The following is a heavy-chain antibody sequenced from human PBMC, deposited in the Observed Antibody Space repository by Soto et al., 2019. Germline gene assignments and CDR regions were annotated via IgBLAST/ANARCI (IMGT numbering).Heavy chain of an antibody. V-gene: IGHV3-21*01. Sequence: EVQLVESGGGLVKPGGSLRLSCAASGFTFSSITMNWVRQAPGKGLEWVSSISSSSRYIYYADSVRGRLTISRDNAKNSLYLQMNSLRAEDTAVYYCARDIADPYYYGMDVWGQGTTVTVSS. CDR1: GFTFSSIT. J-gene: IGHJ6*02. D-gene: IGHD2-15*01. CDR3: ARDIADPYYYGMDV. CDR2: ISSSSRYI.